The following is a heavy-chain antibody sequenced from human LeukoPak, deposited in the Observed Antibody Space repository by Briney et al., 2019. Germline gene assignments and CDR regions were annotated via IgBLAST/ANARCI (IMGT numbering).Heavy chain of an antibody. D-gene: IGHD3-22*01. Sequence: SETLSLTCTVSGDSISSGNYYWTWIRQPAGKGLEWIGRISSSGSTNYNPSLKSRVTISVDTSKNQFSLKLSSVTAADTAVYFCARGPYSYDSSGAFDIWGQGTMVTVSS. J-gene: IGHJ3*02. CDR3: ARGPYSYDSSGAFDI. CDR2: ISSSGST. V-gene: IGHV4-61*02. CDR1: GDSISSGNYY.